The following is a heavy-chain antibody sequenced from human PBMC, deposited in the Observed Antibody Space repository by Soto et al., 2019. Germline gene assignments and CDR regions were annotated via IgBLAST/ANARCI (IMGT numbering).Heavy chain of an antibody. CDR3: ASHVHNQGYEYYFDS. Sequence: QLQLQESGPGLVKPSETLSLTCTASGGSISSNSYYWGWIRQSPGKGLEWIGSIGYTGTIYYNPSLQSRVTMAVDTSEKQISLRLSSMTAADTAVYYCASHVHNQGYEYYFDSWSQGTLVTVSS. V-gene: IGHV4-39*01. CDR1: GGSISSNSYY. J-gene: IGHJ4*02. CDR2: IGYTGTI. D-gene: IGHD3-3*01.